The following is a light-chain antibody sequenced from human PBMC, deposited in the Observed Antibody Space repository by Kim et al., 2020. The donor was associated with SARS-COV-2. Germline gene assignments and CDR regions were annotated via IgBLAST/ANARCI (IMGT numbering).Light chain of an antibody. J-gene: IGLJ3*02. CDR1: SSNIGAGYD. Sequence: QSVLTQPPSVSGAPGQRVTISCTGSSSNIGAGYDVHWYHQLPGTAPKLLIYGNTNRPSGVPDRFSGSKSGTAAPLAIPGLQAEDEADYYCQSYDSSLSGWVFGGGTKLTVL. CDR2: GNT. V-gene: IGLV1-40*01. CDR3: QSYDSSLSGWV.